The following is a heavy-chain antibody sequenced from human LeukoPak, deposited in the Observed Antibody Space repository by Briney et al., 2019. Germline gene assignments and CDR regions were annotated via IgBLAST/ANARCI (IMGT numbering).Heavy chain of an antibody. D-gene: IGHD6-13*01. CDR3: ARGCSAGTPHNWFDP. CDR2: IYYSGST. Sequence: SETLSLTCTVSGGSISGYYWSWIRQPPGKGLEWIGYIYYSGSTNYNPSLKSRVTISVDTSKNQFSLKLSSVTAADTAVYYCARGCSAGTPHNWFDPWGQGTLVTISS. V-gene: IGHV4-59*01. J-gene: IGHJ5*02. CDR1: GGSISGYY.